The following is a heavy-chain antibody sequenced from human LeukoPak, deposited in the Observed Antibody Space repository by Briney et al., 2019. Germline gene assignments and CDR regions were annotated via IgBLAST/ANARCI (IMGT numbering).Heavy chain of an antibody. CDR3: ARVSLDSSSWYRGGEYYYYYYYMDV. V-gene: IGHV4-59*01. D-gene: IGHD6-13*01. Sequence: PSETLSLTRTVSGGSISSYYWSWIRQPPGKGLEWIGYIYYSGSTNYNPSLKSRVTISVDTSKNQFSLKLSSVTAADTAVYYCARVSLDSSSWYRGGEYYYYYYYMDVWGKGTTVTISS. CDR2: IYYSGST. J-gene: IGHJ6*03. CDR1: GGSISSYY.